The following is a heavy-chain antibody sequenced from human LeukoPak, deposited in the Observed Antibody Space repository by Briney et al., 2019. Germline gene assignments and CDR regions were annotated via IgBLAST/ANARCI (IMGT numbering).Heavy chain of an antibody. J-gene: IGHJ4*02. Sequence: SETLSHTCAVYGGSFSGYYWSWIRQPPGKGLEWIGEINHSGSTNYNPSLKSRVTISVDTSKNQFSLKLSSVTAADTAVYYCASDRYCSGGSCYSTGEFDYWGQGTLVTVSS. D-gene: IGHD2-15*01. CDR3: ASDRYCSGGSCYSTGEFDY. CDR2: INHSGST. CDR1: GGSFSGYY. V-gene: IGHV4-34*01.